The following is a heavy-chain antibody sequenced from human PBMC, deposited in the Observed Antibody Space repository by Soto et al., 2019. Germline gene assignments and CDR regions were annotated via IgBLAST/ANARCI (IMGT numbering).Heavy chain of an antibody. CDR1: GFTFSSYA. CDR3: ARDLGPELVRAYYHGMDV. J-gene: IGHJ6*02. Sequence: GALTLSCAPSGFTFSSYAMPWVRQTPGKGLEWVAVISYDGSNKYYADSVKGRFTISRDNSKNTLYLQMNSLRAEDTAVYYCARDLGPELVRAYYHGMDVWGQGTTVTVSS. V-gene: IGHV3-30-3*01. CDR2: ISYDGSNK. D-gene: IGHD6-6*01.